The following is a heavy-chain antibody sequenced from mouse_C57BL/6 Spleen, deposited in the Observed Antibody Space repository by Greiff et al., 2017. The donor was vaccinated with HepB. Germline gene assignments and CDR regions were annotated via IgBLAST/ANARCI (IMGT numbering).Heavy chain of an antibody. CDR3: ARHAGYDYDGYYAMDY. Sequence: QVQLQQSGPGLVAPSQSLSITCTVSGFSLTSYGVHWVRQPPGKGLEWLVVIWSDGSTTYNSALKSRLSISKDNSKSQVFLKMNSLQTDDTAMYYCARHAGYDYDGYYAMDYWGQGTSVTVSS. V-gene: IGHV2-6-1*01. D-gene: IGHD2-4*01. J-gene: IGHJ4*01. CDR1: GFSLTSYG. CDR2: IWSDGST.